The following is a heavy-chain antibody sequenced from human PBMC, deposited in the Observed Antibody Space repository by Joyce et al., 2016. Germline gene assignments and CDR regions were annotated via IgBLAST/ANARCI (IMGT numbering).Heavy chain of an antibody. CDR1: GFNFRVYS. CDR3: AGQTFDR. Sequence: EVQLVESGGDLVKPGDSLRISCAASGFNFRVYSMNWVRQAPGKGLDWVVSIDSSSTHIYYSASVKGRFTISRDNAKNLVFLHMSSLTVEDTGVYYCAGQTFDRWGRGTQVTVSS. CDR2: IDSSSTHI. J-gene: IGHJ4*01. V-gene: IGHV3-21*03.